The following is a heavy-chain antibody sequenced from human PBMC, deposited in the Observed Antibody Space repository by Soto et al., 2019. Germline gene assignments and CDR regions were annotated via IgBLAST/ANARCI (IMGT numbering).Heavy chain of an antibody. V-gene: IGHV3-23*01. D-gene: IGHD1-26*01. Sequence: GESLKISCAASGFTFSRYAMSWVRQAPGEGLEWVSGISGSGGSTYYADSVQGRFTISRDNSKNTLYLQMNSLRAEDTAVYYCAKDNGQLVGATFDYWGQGTLATVSS. CDR2: ISGSGGST. CDR3: AKDNGQLVGATFDY. J-gene: IGHJ4*02. CDR1: GFTFSRYA.